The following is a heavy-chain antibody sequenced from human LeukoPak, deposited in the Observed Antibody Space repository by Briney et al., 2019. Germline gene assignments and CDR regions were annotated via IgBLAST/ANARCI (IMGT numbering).Heavy chain of an antibody. D-gene: IGHD5-24*01. J-gene: IGHJ4*02. CDR2: IKSKTDGGTT. CDR3: TTRWLQGVVVDY. V-gene: IGHV3-15*01. Sequence: PGGSLRLSCAASGFTFSSYSMNWVRQAPGKGLEWVGRIKSKTDGGTTDYAAPVKGRFTISRDDSKNTLYLQMNSLKTEDTAVYYCTTRWLQGVVVDYWGQGTLVTVSS. CDR1: GFTFSSYS.